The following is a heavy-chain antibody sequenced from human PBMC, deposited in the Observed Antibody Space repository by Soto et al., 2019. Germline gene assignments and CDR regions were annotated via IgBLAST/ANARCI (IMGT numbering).Heavy chain of an antibody. CDR3: AADPGYSYGRYYDYGMDV. J-gene: IGHJ6*02. CDR1: GFTFTSSA. V-gene: IGHV1-58*01. D-gene: IGHD5-18*01. CDR2: IVVGSGNT. Sequence: ASVKVSCKASGFTFTSSAVQWVRQARGPRLEWIGWIVVGSGNTNYAQKFQERVTITRDMSTSTAYMELSSLRSEDTAVYYCAADPGYSYGRYYDYGMDVWGQGTTVTVSS.